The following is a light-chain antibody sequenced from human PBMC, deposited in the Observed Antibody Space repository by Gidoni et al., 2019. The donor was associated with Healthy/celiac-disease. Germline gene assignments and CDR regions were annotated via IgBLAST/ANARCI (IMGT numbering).Light chain of an antibody. Sequence: IQMTQSPSSLSASVGDRVTITCQASQDISNYLNWYQQKPGKAPKLLIYYASNLETGVPSRFSGSGSGTDFTFTISSLQPEDIATYYCQQYDNLPPLTFGGGTKVEIK. CDR3: QQYDNLPPLT. V-gene: IGKV1-33*01. J-gene: IGKJ4*01. CDR2: YAS. CDR1: QDISNY.